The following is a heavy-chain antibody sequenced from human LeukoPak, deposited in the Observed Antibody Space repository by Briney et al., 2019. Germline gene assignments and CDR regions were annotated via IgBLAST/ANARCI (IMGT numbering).Heavy chain of an antibody. J-gene: IGHJ3*02. CDR2: ISGSGGST. CDR3: AKDVRTTVTTKRGPGFDI. V-gene: IGHV3-23*01. D-gene: IGHD4-17*01. CDR1: GFTFSSYA. Sequence: GGSLRLSCAASGFTFSSYAMSWVRQAPGKGLEWVSAISGSGGSTYYADSVKGRFTISRDNSKNTLYLQMNSLRAEDTAVYYCAKDVRTTVTTKRGPGFDIWGQGTMVTVSS.